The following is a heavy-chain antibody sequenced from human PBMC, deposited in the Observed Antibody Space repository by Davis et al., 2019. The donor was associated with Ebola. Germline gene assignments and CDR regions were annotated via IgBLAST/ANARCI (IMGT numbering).Heavy chain of an antibody. V-gene: IGHV3-23*01. D-gene: IGHD3-10*02. CDR3: GKGISYPRFGYYSYYYCMDV. CDR2: ISGSGDIT. Sequence: PGGSLRLSCAASGFTFSTYAMTWVRQAPGKGLEWVSVISGSGDITYYADSLKGRFTISRDNSKNTVYLQMKSLRADDTAVYYCGKGISYPRFGYYSYYYCMDVWGQGTTVTVSS. J-gene: IGHJ6*02. CDR1: GFTFSTYA.